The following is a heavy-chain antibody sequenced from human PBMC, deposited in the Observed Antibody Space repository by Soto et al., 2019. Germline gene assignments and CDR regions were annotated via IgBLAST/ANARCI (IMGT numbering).Heavy chain of an antibody. Sequence: PGGSLRLSCAASGFTVSSNYMSWVRQAPGKGLEWVSVIYSGGSTYYADSVKGRFTISRDNSKNTLYLQMNSLRAEDTAVYYCARDLLRYGMDVWGQGTTVTVSS. CDR1: GFTVSSNY. V-gene: IGHV3-53*01. CDR3: ARDLLRYGMDV. CDR2: IYSGGST. J-gene: IGHJ6*02.